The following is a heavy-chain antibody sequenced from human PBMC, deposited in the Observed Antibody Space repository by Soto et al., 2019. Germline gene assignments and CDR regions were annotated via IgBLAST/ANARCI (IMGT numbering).Heavy chain of an antibody. D-gene: IGHD5-12*01. Sequence: TGGSLRLSCAASGFTFSSYAMSWVRQAPGKGLEWVSAISGSGGSTYYADSVKGRFTISRDNSKNTLYLQMNSLRAEDTAVYYCAKLRGYVGQYFDYWGQGTLVTVSS. CDR2: ISGSGGST. J-gene: IGHJ4*02. CDR3: AKLRGYVGQYFDY. V-gene: IGHV3-23*01. CDR1: GFTFSSYA.